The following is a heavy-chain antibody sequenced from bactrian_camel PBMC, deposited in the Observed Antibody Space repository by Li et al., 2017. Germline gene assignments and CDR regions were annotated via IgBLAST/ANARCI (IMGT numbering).Heavy chain of an antibody. CDR2: IATDGTP. CDR1: IYTANLYC. J-gene: IGHJ4*01. V-gene: IGHV3S53*01. CDR3: VADQGIRCFSGGRPRY. D-gene: IGHD2*01. Sequence: HVQLVESGGGSVQAGGSLRLSCEASIYTANLYCMTWFRQAPGKEREMVAFIATDGTPTYAYSVKGRFTISKDDAKNTLYLQMNSLKPEDTAMYYCVADQGIRCFSGGRPRYWGQGTQVTVS.